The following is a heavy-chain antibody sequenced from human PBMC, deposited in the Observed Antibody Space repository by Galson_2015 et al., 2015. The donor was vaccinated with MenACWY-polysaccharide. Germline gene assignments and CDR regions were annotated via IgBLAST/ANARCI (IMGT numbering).Heavy chain of an antibody. J-gene: IGHJ4*02. CDR2: VNPNSGNI. CDR3: ARAGYKASDD. D-gene: IGHD5-18*01. CDR1: GYTFTSYD. Sequence: SVKVSCKASGYTFTSYDINWVRQAPGQGLEWMGWVNPNSGNIDYAQKFLGKFTLTRDTSIGTAYMELNDLRPEHTAVYYCARAGYKASDDWGQGTLGTVSS. V-gene: IGHV1-8*01.